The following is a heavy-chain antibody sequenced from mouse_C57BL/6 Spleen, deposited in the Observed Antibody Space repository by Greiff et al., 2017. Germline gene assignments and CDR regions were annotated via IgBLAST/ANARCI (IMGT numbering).Heavy chain of an antibody. D-gene: IGHD2-2*01. CDR2: IWSGGST. V-gene: IGHV2-2*01. J-gene: IGHJ2*01. CDR3: ASPMVTTGAFDY. Sequence: QVQLKESGPGLVQPSQSLSITCPVSGFSLTSYGVHWVRQSPGKGLEWLGVIWSGGSTDYNAAFISRLSISKDNSKSQVFFKMNSLQADDTAIYYCASPMVTTGAFDYWGQGTTLTVSS. CDR1: GFSLTSYG.